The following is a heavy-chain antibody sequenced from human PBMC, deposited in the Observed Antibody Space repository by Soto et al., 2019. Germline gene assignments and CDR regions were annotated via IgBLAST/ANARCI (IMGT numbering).Heavy chain of an antibody. J-gene: IGHJ6*02. CDR1: GCSLSTSVVF. Sequence: SGPTLVNPTQTLTLTCTFSGCSLSTSVVFVGLIRQPPGKALEWLALIYWNDDKRYSPSLKSRLTITKDTSKNQVVLTMTNMDPVDTATYYCAHRPSSGWYYYYYGMDVWGQGTTVTVSS. CDR3: AHRPSSGWYYYYYGMDV. V-gene: IGHV2-5*01. D-gene: IGHD6-19*01. CDR2: IYWNDDK.